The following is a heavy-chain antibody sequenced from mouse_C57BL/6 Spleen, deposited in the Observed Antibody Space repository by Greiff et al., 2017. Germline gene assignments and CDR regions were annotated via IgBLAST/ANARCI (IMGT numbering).Heavy chain of an antibody. CDR1: GFTFTDYY. CDR2: IRNKANGYTT. V-gene: IGHV7-3*01. D-gene: IGHD2-4*01. CDR3: ARYMDYLYYFDY. Sequence: EVQLVESGGGLVQPGGSLSLSCAASGFTFTDYYMSWVRQPPGKALEWLGFIRNKANGYTTEYSASVKGRFTISRDNSQSILYLQMNALRAEDSATYYCARYMDYLYYFDYWGQGTTLTVSS. J-gene: IGHJ2*01.